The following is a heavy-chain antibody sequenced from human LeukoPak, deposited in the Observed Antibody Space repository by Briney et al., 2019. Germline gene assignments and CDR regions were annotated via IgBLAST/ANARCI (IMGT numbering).Heavy chain of an antibody. J-gene: IGHJ4*02. V-gene: IGHV4-59*01. CDR3: ARRAPGNWNLDY. D-gene: IGHD1-1*01. Sequence: SETLSLTCTVSGASSNTYYWIWIRQPPGKGLEWIGDIYYSGNTNYNPSLNRRVTISVDTSKNQFSLNLNSVTAADTAVYYCARRAPGNWNLDYWGQGTLVTVSS. CDR1: GASSNTYY. CDR2: IYYSGNT.